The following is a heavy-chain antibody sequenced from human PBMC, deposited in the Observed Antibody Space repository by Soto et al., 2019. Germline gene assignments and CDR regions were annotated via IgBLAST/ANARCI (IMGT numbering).Heavy chain of an antibody. J-gene: IGHJ4*02. CDR3: ASSSSGPIPDEY. Sequence: GASVKVACKASGGTFSSYAISWVRQAPGQGLEWMGGIIPIFGTANYTQKFQGRVTITADKSTSTAYMELSSLRSEDTAVYYCASSSSGPIPDEYWGQGTLVTVSS. D-gene: IGHD6-19*01. CDR2: IIPIFGTA. CDR1: GGTFSSYA. V-gene: IGHV1-69*06.